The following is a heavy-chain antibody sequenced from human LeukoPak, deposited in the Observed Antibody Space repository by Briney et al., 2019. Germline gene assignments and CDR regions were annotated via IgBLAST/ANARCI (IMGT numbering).Heavy chain of an antibody. D-gene: IGHD1-26*01. CDR3: ARESDSGKDFDC. Sequence: ASVKVSCKASGYTFTYHYIHLVRQVPGQGLEWMGIINPSNGNTNYAQKFQGRATMTRDTSTSTVYMELNSLGSEDTAVYYCARESDSGKDFDCWGQGTLVTVSS. V-gene: IGHV1-46*01. CDR2: INPSNGNT. J-gene: IGHJ4*02. CDR1: GYTFTYHY.